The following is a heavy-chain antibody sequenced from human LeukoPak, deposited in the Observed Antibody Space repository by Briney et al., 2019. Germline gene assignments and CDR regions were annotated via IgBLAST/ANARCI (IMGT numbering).Heavy chain of an antibody. CDR3: ARLPTGGDRYFDQ. CDR1: GYNFTTYW. J-gene: IGHJ4*02. CDR2: IYPGDSDT. D-gene: IGHD3-16*01. Sequence: GESLKISCKGSGYNFTTYWIGWVRQMPGKGLECVGIIYPGDSDTRYSPSFQGQVTISADKSISTAYLQWSSLKASDTAMYYCARLPTGGDRYFDQWGQGTLVTISS. V-gene: IGHV5-51*01.